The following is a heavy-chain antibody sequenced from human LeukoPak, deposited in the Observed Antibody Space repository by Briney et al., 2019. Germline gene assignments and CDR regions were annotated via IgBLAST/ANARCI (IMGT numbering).Heavy chain of an antibody. V-gene: IGHV3-23*01. J-gene: IGHJ4*02. CDR1: GFTFSSHA. Sequence: GGSLRLSCAASGFTFSSHAMSWVRQAPGKGLEWVSAIGDDVVSTYYAESVKGRFTISRDNSKTTLYLQMNSLRAEDTATYYCARDSPLLTVWGQGTLVTVSS. CDR2: IGDDVVST. D-gene: IGHD3-9*01. CDR3: ARDSPLLTV.